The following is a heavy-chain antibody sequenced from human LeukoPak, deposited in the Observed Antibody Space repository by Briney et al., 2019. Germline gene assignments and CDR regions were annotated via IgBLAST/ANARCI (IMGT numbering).Heavy chain of an antibody. J-gene: IGHJ6*03. V-gene: IGHV3-30*02. CDR3: AKDLWGVRAYYMDV. CDR2: IRYDGSNK. Sequence: GGSLRLSCAASGFTFSSYGMHWVRQAPGKGLEWVAFIRYDGSNKYYADSVKGRFTISRDNSKNTLYLQMNSLRAEDTAVYYCAKDLWGVRAYYMDVWGKGTTVTVS. D-gene: IGHD3-10*01. CDR1: GFTFSSYG.